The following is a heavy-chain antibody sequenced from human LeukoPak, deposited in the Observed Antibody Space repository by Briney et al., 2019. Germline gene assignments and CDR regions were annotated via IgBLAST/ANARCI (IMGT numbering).Heavy chain of an antibody. CDR1: VFTFSDFP. D-gene: IGHD3-10*01. Sequence: GGLRVSFASSVFTFSDFPMSWVRRTPGRGREGVSGNSGTGDNTHYADSVKGRLTISRDNSKKTLYLKMKSLRGEDTAIYYCAKMKGHPVTRYYMD. CDR2: NSGTGDNT. V-gene: IGHV3-23*01. J-gene: IGHJ6*03. CDR3: AKMKGHPVTRYYMD.